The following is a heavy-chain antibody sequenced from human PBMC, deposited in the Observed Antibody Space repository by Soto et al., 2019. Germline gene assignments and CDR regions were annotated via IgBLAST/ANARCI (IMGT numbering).Heavy chain of an antibody. Sequence: LRLSCAASGFTFSNYDMHWVRQATGKSLEWLSAIGAAGDTYYPDSVKGRFTISRDNAETSLYLQMNSLRAGDTAVYYCARGILGPGDYYYGMDVWGQGTAVTVSS. J-gene: IGHJ6*02. CDR3: ARGILGPGDYYYGMDV. CDR2: IGAAGDT. V-gene: IGHV3-13*01. CDR1: GFTFSNYD. D-gene: IGHD2-8*02.